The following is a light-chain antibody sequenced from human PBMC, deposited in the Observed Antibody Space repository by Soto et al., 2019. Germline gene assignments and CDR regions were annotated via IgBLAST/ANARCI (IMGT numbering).Light chain of an antibody. CDR2: GAS. CDR1: QRVSSSS. J-gene: IGKJ4*01. V-gene: IGKV3-20*01. CDR3: QQYGSSPLT. Sequence: EIVLTQSPGTLSFSPGERATLSCRASQRVSSSSLAWYQQRPGQAPRLLIYGASIRAAGIPDRFSGSGSGTDFTLTINRLEPEDFAVYYCQQYGSSPLTFGGGTKVDIK.